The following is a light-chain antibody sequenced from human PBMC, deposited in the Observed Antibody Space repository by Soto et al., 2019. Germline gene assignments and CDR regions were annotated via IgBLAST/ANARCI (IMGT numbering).Light chain of an antibody. V-gene: IGKV1-5*03. Sequence: DIQMTQSPSTLSASVGDRVTITCQASQSINTNLAWYHQKPGKAPKLLIYKASTLQAGVPSRFSGSGSGTEFTLTISILQPDDFASYYCQQYKNYPITFVQGTRLEI. CDR1: QSINTN. J-gene: IGKJ5*01. CDR3: QQYKNYPIT. CDR2: KAS.